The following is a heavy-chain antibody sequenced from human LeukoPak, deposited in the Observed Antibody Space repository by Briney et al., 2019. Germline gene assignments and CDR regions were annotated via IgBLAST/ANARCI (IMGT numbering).Heavy chain of an antibody. D-gene: IGHD4-17*01. V-gene: IGHV3-7*01. J-gene: IGHJ2*01. CDR1: GFTSSSYW. CDR2: IKQDGSEK. Sequence: PGGSLRLSCAASGFTSSSYWMSWVRQPPEKGLEGVANIKQDGSEKHNMHSARGRFTLSTDTAKNSRYLQMNSPRAEDTAVYYCARDAELWRLSFPYGDFDAYLYYDLWGRGTLVTVSS. CDR3: ARDAELWRLSFPYGDFDAYLYYDL.